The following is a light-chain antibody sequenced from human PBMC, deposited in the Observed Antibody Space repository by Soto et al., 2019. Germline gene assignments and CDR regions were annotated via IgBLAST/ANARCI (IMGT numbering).Light chain of an antibody. V-gene: IGKV3-20*01. CDR1: QSVTSSY. CDR2: VAS. CDR3: QQYRSSPWT. J-gene: IGKJ1*01. Sequence: DIVLTQSPGTLSLSPGERASLSCRASQSVTSSYLAWYQQKPGQAPRLLIYVASNRATGIPDRFSGSGSGTDFTLTINRLWPEDFAVYYCQQYRSSPWTFGQGTKVEIK.